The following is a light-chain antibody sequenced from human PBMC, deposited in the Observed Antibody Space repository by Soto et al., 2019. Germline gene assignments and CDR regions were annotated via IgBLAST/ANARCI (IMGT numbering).Light chain of an antibody. Sequence: DIQMTQSPSTLSASVGDRVTITCRASQSISTYLNWYQQKLGRAPNLLIYAASSLQSGVPSRFSGGGSGTDFTLTISSLQPEDFAMYFCQQCYSSPRTFGQGTKVEIK. CDR2: AAS. CDR1: QSISTY. V-gene: IGKV1-39*01. CDR3: QQCYSSPRT. J-gene: IGKJ1*01.